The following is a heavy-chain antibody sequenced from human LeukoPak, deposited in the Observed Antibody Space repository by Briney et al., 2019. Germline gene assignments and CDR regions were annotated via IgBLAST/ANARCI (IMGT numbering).Heavy chain of an antibody. CDR3: AREIKYYYGSGSYVDY. CDR1: GGTFSSYA. CDR2: IIPIFGTA. J-gene: IGHJ4*02. Sequence: GASVKVSCKASGGTFSSYAIGWVRQAPGQGLEWMGRIIPIFGTANYAQKFQGRVTITTDESTSTAYMELSSLRSEDTAVYYCAREIKYYYGSGSYVDYWGQGTLVTVSS. V-gene: IGHV1-69*05. D-gene: IGHD3-10*01.